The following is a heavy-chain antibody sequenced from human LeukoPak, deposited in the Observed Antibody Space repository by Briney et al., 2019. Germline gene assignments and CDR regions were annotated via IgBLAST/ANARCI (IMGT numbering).Heavy chain of an antibody. CDR2: IYYTGTT. J-gene: IGHJ4*02. CDR1: GGSITGHY. CDR3: ARDYYDSSGYPHFDY. D-gene: IGHD3-22*01. V-gene: IGHV4-59*11. Sequence: SETLSLTCSVSGGSITGHYWSWIRQPPGKGLEWIGYIYYTGTTKYNPSLENRVTISVDTSNNQFSLKLRSVTAADTAVYYCARDYYDSSGYPHFDYWGQGTLVTVSS.